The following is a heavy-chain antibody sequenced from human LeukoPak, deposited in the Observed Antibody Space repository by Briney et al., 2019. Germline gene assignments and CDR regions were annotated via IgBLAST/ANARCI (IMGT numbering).Heavy chain of an antibody. Sequence: GGSLRLSCAASGFTFSSYAMHWVRQAPGKGLVWVSRINSDGSSTSYADSVKGRFTISRDNAKNTLYLQMNSLRAEDTAVYYCARADADYGSLGDYWGQGTLVTVSS. J-gene: IGHJ4*02. CDR2: INSDGSST. CDR1: GFTFSSYA. D-gene: IGHD4-17*01. V-gene: IGHV3-74*01. CDR3: ARADADYGSLGDY.